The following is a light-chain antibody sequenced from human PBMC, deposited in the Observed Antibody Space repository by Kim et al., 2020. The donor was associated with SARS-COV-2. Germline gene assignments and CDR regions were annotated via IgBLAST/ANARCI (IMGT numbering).Light chain of an antibody. CDR2: QDR. CDR1: LLGDTV. V-gene: IGLV3-1*01. J-gene: IGLJ2*01. CDR3: QAWDSSTVV. Sequence: SQGQTSSIARSGDLLGDTVVPCYQQKPGQPPALVINQDRRRPSGSPVRLSGSKSGNTATLTLSGTQAMDESAYYCQAWDSSTVVFAGGTQLTVL.